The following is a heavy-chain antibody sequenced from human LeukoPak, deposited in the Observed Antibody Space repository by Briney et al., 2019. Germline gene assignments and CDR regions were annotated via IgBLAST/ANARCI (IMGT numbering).Heavy chain of an antibody. J-gene: IGHJ5*01. Sequence: GGSLRLSCAASGFTFSRSNMNWVRQAPGKGLEWVSSISGSSGYIYYAESVKGRFTISRDNDKNSLYLQMNSLRAEDTAVYYCARETSSSGWFDYWGQGTLVTVSS. CDR3: ARETSSSGWFDY. V-gene: IGHV3-21*01. D-gene: IGHD6-19*01. CDR2: ISGSSGYI. CDR1: GFTFSRSN.